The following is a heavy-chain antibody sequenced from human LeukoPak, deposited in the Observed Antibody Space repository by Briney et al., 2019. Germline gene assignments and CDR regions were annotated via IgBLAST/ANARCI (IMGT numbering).Heavy chain of an antibody. Sequence: GGSLRLSCAASGFTFSNYAIYWVRQAPDKGLEWVAVISYDGSNKYYADSVKGRFTISRDNSKNTLYLDMNNLRAEDTAMYYCARVLSGTTQTNYFDNWGQATLVTVSS. CDR2: ISYDGSNK. CDR3: ARVLSGTTQTNYFDN. J-gene: IGHJ4*02. CDR1: GFTFSNYA. D-gene: IGHD1-7*01. V-gene: IGHV3-30-3*01.